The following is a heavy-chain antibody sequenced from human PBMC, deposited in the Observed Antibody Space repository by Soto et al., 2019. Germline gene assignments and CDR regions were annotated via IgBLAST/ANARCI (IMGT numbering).Heavy chain of an antibody. D-gene: IGHD6-6*01. CDR3: AEYSRSSGSYFYNVMDV. V-gene: IGHV3-23*01. J-gene: IGHJ6*02. CDR1: GFPVSSYA. Sequence: PGVRVGLVCTTCGFPVSSYALGGVRPDEAHGLEWASSISGAGGSTYHADSVKGRFTISRDNSKNTLYLQMNSLRAEDTAVYYCAEYSRSSGSYFYNVMDVWGQGNKV. CDR2: ISGAGGST.